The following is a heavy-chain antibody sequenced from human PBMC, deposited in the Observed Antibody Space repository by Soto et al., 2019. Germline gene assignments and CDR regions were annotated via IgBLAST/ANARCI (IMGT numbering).Heavy chain of an antibody. J-gene: IGHJ5*01. CDR2: IYAGGST. CDR3: ARVPGYTSGFDS. D-gene: IGHD6-19*01. CDR1: GFTVSNYY. V-gene: IGHV3-53*01. Sequence: PVGSLRLSCAASGFTVSNYYMAWVRQAPAKGLEWVSVIYAGGSTYYADSVKGRFTISRDNSRNTVYLQMNSLRAEDTAVYFCARVPGYTSGFDSWGQGTLVTVSS.